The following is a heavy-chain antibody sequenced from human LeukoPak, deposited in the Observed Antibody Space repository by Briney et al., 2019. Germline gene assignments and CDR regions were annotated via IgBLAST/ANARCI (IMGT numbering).Heavy chain of an antibody. V-gene: IGHV3-23*01. D-gene: IGHD6-13*01. CDR1: GFTFSSYA. CDR2: ISGSGGST. CDR3: AKVPSIAAAGTDFDY. J-gene: IGHJ4*02. Sequence: GGSLRLSCAASGFTFSSYAMSWVRQAPGKGLEWVSAISGSGGSTYYADSVKGWFTISRDNSKNTLYLQMNSLRAEDTAVYYCAKVPSIAAAGTDFDYWGQGTLVTVSS.